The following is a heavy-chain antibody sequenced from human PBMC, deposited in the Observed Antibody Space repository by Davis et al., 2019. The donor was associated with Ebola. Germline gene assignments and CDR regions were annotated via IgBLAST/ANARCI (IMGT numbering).Heavy chain of an antibody. J-gene: IGHJ4*02. Sequence: LSLTCAVSGFTFSTYSMNWVRQAPGKGLEWVSYISTTSRTIYYADSVKGRFTISRDNAKNSLYLQMNSLRDEDTAVYYCAKGGDARGIAAAGTEAHYWGQGTLVTVSS. CDR1: GFTFSTYS. D-gene: IGHD6-13*01. V-gene: IGHV3-48*02. CDR2: ISTTSRTI. CDR3: AKGGDARGIAAAGTEAHY.